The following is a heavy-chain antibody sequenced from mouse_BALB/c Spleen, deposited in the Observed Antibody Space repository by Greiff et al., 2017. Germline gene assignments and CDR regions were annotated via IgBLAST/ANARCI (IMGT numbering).Heavy chain of an antibody. V-gene: IGHV5-6-2*01. D-gene: IGHD1-1*01. J-gene: IGHJ2*01. CDR2: INSNGGST. CDR1: GFTFSSYY. Sequence: EVKVEESGGGLVKLGGSLKLSCAASGFTFSSYYMSWVRQTPEKRLELVAAINSNGGSTYYPDTVKGPFTISRDNAKNTLYLQMSSLKSEDTALYYCARYGSSPYYFDYWGQGTTLTVSS. CDR3: ARYGSSPYYFDY.